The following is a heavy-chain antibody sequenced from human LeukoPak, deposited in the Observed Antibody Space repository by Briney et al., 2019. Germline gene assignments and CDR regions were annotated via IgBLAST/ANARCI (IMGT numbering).Heavy chain of an antibody. V-gene: IGHV3-23*01. CDR3: ARPSDTSGYYIAEYFQH. CDR2: ISSSGGST. J-gene: IGHJ1*01. Sequence: GGSLRLSCAASGFAFSSYAMSWVRQAPGKGLEWVSGISSSGGSTHYADSVKGRSTISRDNSKNTLNLQMNSLRAEDTAVYYCARPSDTSGYYIAEYFQHWGQGALVTISS. D-gene: IGHD3-22*01. CDR1: GFAFSSYA.